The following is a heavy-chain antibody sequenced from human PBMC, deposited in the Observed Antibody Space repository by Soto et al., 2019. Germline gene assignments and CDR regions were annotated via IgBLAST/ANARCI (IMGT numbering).Heavy chain of an antibody. V-gene: IGHV1-69*13. Sequence: SVKVSCKASGGTFDNYFLNWVRQAPGQGLEWVGGIIPSSETTNYPQKFQGRLTLIADANIVYMELSSLRSDDTATYYCARRHVSSIHFLRFDPWGQGTLVTVSS. J-gene: IGHJ5*02. CDR1: GGTFDNYF. CDR3: ARRHVSSIHFLRFDP. D-gene: IGHD3-3*02. CDR2: IIPSSETT.